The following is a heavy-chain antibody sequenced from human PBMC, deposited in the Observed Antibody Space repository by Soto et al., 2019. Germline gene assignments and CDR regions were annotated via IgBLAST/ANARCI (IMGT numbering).Heavy chain of an antibody. CDR3: ATGYYYYYGMDV. V-gene: IGHV3-48*02. J-gene: IGHJ6*02. CDR1: GFTFSSYS. Sequence: VGSLRLSCAASGFTFSSYSMNWVRQAPGKGLEWVSYISSSSSSIYYADSVKGRFTISRDNAKNSLYLQMNSLRDEDTAVYYCATGYYYYYGMDVWGQGTTVTVSS. CDR2: ISSSSSSI.